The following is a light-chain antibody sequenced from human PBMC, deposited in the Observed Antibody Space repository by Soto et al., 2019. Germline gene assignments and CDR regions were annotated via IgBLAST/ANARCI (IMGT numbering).Light chain of an antibody. V-gene: IGKV3-20*01. J-gene: IGKJ1*01. CDR1: QSVSSSY. Sequence: EIVLTQSPRTLSLSPGERATLSCWASQSVSSSYLAWYQQKPGQAPRLLIYGASSRATGIPDRFSGSGSGTDFTLTISRLEPEDFAVYYCQQYGSSPETFGQGTKVDIK. CDR2: GAS. CDR3: QQYGSSPET.